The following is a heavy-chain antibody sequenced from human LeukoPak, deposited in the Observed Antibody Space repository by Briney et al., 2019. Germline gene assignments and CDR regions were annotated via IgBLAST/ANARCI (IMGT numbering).Heavy chain of an antibody. J-gene: IGHJ5*02. CDR2: VHYSGTT. V-gene: IGHV4-59*08. CDR1: DGSITNYD. D-gene: IGHD6-13*01. Sequence: SETLSLTCTVSDGSITNYDWSWVRQPPGKGLEFIGHVHYSGTTNYNPSLRSRVTISVDTSKNQFSLKLSSVTAADTAVYYCARAELTGYSSSWGNWFDPWGQGTLVTVSS. CDR3: ARAELTGYSSSWGNWFDP.